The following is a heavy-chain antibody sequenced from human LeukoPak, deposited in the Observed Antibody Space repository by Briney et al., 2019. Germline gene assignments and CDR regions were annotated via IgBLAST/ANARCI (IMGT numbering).Heavy chain of an antibody. CDR3: ARDGQRSGYYLQFDY. CDR1: GFTVSSNY. Sequence: GGSLRLSCAASGFTVSSNYMSWVRQAPGKGLEWVSVIYSGGSTYYSDSVKGRFTISRDNSKNTLYLPMNSLRAEDTAVYYCARDGQRSGYYLQFDYWGQGTLVTVSS. CDR2: IYSGGST. V-gene: IGHV3-66*02. D-gene: IGHD3-22*01. J-gene: IGHJ4*02.